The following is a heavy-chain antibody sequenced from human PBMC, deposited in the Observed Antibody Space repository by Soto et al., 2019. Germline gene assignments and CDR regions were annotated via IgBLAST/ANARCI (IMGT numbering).Heavy chain of an antibody. Sequence: GGAMRLSSAASGVTVSSNYMSWVRPAPRRVLEWVSVIDSGGSTYYADSVKGRFTISRDNSKNTLYLQMNSLRAEDTAVYYCARHGDNYGGGYFDYWGQGTLVTVSS. J-gene: IGHJ4*02. D-gene: IGHD5-18*01. CDR3: ARHGDNYGGGYFDY. CDR1: GVTVSSNY. CDR2: IDSGGST. V-gene: IGHV3-66*04.